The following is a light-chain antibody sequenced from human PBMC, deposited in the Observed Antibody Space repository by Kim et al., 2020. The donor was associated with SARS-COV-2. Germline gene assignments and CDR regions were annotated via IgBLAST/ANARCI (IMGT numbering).Light chain of an antibody. CDR3: QQYYGVPT. CDR1: QSLLYITNKKIY. V-gene: IGKV4-1*01. J-gene: IGKJ1*01. Sequence: DIVMTQSPHSLAVSPGERATINCKSSQSLLYITNKKIYLGWYQQKPGQPPKLLISWTSTRESGVPDRFSGSGSGTDFTLTISSVQAEDVAVYYCQQYYGVPTFGQGTKVDIK. CDR2: WTS.